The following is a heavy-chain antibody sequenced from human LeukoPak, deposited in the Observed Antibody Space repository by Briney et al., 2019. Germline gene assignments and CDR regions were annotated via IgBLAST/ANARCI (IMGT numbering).Heavy chain of an antibody. D-gene: IGHD3-10*02. V-gene: IGHV4-34*01. J-gene: IGHJ3*02. CDR1: GGSFSGYY. Sequence: SETLSLTCAVYGGSFSGYYWSWIRQPPGKGLEWIGEINHSGSTNYNPSLKSRVTISVDTSKNQFSLKLSSVTAADTAVYYCARGKGYPYVGAFDIWGQGTMVTVSS. CDR2: INHSGST. CDR3: ARGKGYPYVGAFDI.